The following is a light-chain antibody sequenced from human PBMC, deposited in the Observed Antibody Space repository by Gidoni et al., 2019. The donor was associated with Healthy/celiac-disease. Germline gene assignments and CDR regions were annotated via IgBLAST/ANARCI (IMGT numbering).Light chain of an antibody. CDR1: QSISSY. CDR3: QQSYSTPWT. J-gene: IGKJ1*01. Sequence: DIQMTQSPSSLSASVGDRVTITCRASQSISSYLNWYQQKPGKAPKLLIHAASSLQSGVPSRFSGSGSGTDFTLTISSLQPEDFATYYCQQSYSTPWTFXQXTKVXIK. V-gene: IGKV1-39*01. CDR2: AAS.